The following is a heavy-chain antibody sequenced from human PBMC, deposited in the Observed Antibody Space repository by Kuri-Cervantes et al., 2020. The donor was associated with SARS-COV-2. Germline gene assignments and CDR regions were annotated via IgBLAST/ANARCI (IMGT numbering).Heavy chain of an antibody. Sequence: GESLKISCAASGFTFSTSWMSWVRQAPGKGLEWVANIGQDGSVKYYVDSAKGRFTISRDNAKNSLYLQMNSLRTDDMAVYYCAKDTDYTHDYWGQGTLVTVSS. CDR1: GFTFSTSW. CDR3: AKDTDYTHDY. J-gene: IGHJ4*02. D-gene: IGHD4-11*01. CDR2: IGQDGSVK. V-gene: IGHV3-7*01.